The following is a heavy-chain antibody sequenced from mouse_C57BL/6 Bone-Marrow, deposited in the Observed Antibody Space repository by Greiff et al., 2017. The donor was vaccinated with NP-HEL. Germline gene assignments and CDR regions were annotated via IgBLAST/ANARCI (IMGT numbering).Heavy chain of an antibody. J-gene: IGHJ2*01. Sequence: EVQVVESGGGLVKPGGSLKLSCAASGFTFSSYTMSWVRQTPEKRLEWVATISGGGGNTYYPDSVKGRFTISRDNAKNTLYLQMSSLRSEDTALYYCARHWSNYDYWGQGTTLTVSS. V-gene: IGHV5-9*01. CDR1: GFTFSSYT. CDR2: ISGGGGNT. CDR3: ARHWSNYDY. D-gene: IGHD2-5*01.